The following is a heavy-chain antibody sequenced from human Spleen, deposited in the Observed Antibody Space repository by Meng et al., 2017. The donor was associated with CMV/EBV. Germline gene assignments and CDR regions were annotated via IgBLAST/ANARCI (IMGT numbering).Heavy chain of an antibody. CDR3: ARETQSPN. J-gene: IGHJ4*02. CDR2: ISYDGSNK. CDR1: GFTFSSYA. D-gene: IGHD6-19*01. Sequence: GGSLRLSCAASGFTFSSYAMHWVRQAPGKGLEWVAVISYDGSNKYYADSVKGRFTISRDNSKNTLYLQMNSLRAEDTAVYYCARETQSPNWGQGTLVTVSS. V-gene: IGHV3-30*04.